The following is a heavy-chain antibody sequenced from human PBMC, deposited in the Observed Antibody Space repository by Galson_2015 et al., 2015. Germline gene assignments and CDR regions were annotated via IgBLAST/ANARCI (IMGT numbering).Heavy chain of an antibody. V-gene: IGHV3-21*01. D-gene: IGHD2-21*02. J-gene: IGHJ6*02. CDR1: GFSFSYYH. CDR3: ARVIGDRPPYYYYGMDV. Sequence: SLRLSCAASGFSFSYYHMSWVRQAPGEGLEWVSSFSSSSSYIYYADSVKGRFTISRDNAKNSLYLQMNSLRVEDTAVYYCARVIGDRPPYYYYGMDVWGQGTPVTVSS. CDR2: FSSSSSYI.